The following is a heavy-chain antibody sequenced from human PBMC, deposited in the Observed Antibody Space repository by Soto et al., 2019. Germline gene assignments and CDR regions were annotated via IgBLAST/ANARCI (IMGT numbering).Heavy chain of an antibody. CDR1: GGSFSGYY. D-gene: IGHD6-13*01. CDR3: ARGGIEAAAAPWFSY. Sequence: SETLSLTCAVYGGSFSGYYWSWIRQPPGKGLEWIGEINHSGSTNYNPSLKSRVTISVDTSKNQFSLKLSSVTAADTAVYYCARGGIEAAAAPWFSYWGQGTLVTVSS. V-gene: IGHV4-34*01. J-gene: IGHJ4*02. CDR2: INHSGST.